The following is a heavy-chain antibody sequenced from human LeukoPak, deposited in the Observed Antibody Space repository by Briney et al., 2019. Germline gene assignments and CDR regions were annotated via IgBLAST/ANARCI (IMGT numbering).Heavy chain of an antibody. CDR3: ASGFVDTATHYYMDV. V-gene: IGHV3-21*01. Sequence: PGGSLRLSCAASGFTFSSYEMNWVRQAPGKGLEWVSSISSSSSYIYYADSVKGRFTISRDNAKNSLYLQMNSLRAEDTAVYYCASGFVDTATHYYMDVWGKGTTVTVSS. J-gene: IGHJ6*03. CDR2: ISSSSSYI. D-gene: IGHD5-18*01. CDR1: GFTFSSYE.